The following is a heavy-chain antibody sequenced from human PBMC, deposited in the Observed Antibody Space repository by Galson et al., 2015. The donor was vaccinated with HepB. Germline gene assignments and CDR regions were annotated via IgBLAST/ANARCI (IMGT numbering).Heavy chain of an antibody. CDR1: GFTVSNYY. V-gene: IGHV3-53*01. Sequence: SLRLSCAVSGFTVSNYYMRWVRQTPDKGLECVALLYGGGTTHYADSVRGRFTISRNTPNNTLFLQMDSLRPEDTAVYYCARDYPLFDYWGQGTLVTVSS. CDR3: ARDYPLFDY. CDR2: LYGGGTT. D-gene: IGHD3-16*02. J-gene: IGHJ4*02.